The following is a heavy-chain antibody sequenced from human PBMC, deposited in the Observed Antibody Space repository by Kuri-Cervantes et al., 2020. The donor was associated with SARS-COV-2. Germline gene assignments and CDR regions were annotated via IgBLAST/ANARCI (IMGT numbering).Heavy chain of an antibody. J-gene: IGHJ3*02. D-gene: IGHD1-26*01. V-gene: IGHV1-18*01. CDR2: ISAYNGNT. Sequence: ASVKVSCKASGYTFTSYGISWLRQAPGQGLEWMGWISAYNGNTNYAQKLQGRVTMTTDTSTSTAYMELRSLRSDDTAVYYCARGEGAAPDLDAFDIWGQGTMVTVSS. CDR3: ARGEGAAPDLDAFDI. CDR1: GYTFTSYG.